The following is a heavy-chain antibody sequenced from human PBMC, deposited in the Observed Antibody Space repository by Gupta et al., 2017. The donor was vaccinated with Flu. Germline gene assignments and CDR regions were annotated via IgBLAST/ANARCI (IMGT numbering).Heavy chain of an antibody. V-gene: IGHV4-34*01. CDR1: GGSFSGYY. Sequence: QVQLQQWGAGLLKPSETLSLTCAVYGGSFSGYYWSWIRQPPGKGLEWIGEINHSGSTNYHPSLKSRVNISVDTSKNQFSLKLSSVTAADTAVYDWARGNYVAGDYYYGMDGWGQGTTGTVSS. J-gene: IGHJ6*02. D-gene: IGHD1-7*01. CDR2: INHSGST. CDR3: ARGNYVAGDYYYGMDG.